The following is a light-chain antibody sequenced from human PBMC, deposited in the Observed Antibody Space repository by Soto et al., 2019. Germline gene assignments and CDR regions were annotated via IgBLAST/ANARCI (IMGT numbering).Light chain of an antibody. CDR3: QSADSSGTLRV. J-gene: IGLJ3*02. CDR2: KDS. Sequence: SYELTQPPSVSVSPGQTARITCSGDALPKQYAYWYQQKPGQAPVLVIYKDSERPSGIPERFSGSGSGTTVTLTISGVQAEDEADYYCQSADSSGTLRVFGGGTKLTVL. CDR1: ALPKQY. V-gene: IGLV3-25*03.